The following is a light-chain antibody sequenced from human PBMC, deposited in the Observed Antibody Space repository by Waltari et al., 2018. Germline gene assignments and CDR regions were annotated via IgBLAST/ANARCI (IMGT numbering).Light chain of an antibody. Sequence: IQATQSPSSLSASVGDRVTITCRASQGISSYLAWYQLKPGKAPKLLIYAASALQSGVPSRFSGSGSGTDFTLTISSLQPEDFATYYCQQLNSYPRGLFTFGPGTKVDIK. CDR3: QQLNSYPRGLFT. CDR1: QGISSY. CDR2: AAS. J-gene: IGKJ3*01. V-gene: IGKV1-9*01.